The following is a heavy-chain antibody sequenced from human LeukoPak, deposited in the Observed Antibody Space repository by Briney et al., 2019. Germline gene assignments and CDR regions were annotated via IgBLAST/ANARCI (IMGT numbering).Heavy chain of an antibody. CDR3: AAIPSRDTAVVKYYFDY. V-gene: IGHV1-8*01. CDR1: GYTFTSYD. J-gene: IGHJ4*02. CDR2: MNPNSGNT. Sequence: ASVKVSCKASGYTFTSYDINWVRQATGQGLEWMGWMNPNSGNTGYAQKFQGRVTMTRNTSISTAYMELSSLRSEDTAVYYCAAIPSRDTAVVKYYFDYWGQGTLVTVSS. D-gene: IGHD5-18*01.